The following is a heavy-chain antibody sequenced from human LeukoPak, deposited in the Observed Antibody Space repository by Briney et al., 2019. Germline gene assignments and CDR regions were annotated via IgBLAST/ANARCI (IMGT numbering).Heavy chain of an antibody. Sequence: GGSLRLSCAASGFTVSSNYMSWVRQAPGKGLEWVSVIYSGGSTYYADSVKGRFTISRDNAKNSLYLQMNSLRAEDTAVYYCARGPTTVTPGPIDYWGQGTLVTVSS. J-gene: IGHJ4*02. D-gene: IGHD4-17*01. CDR1: GFTVSSNY. V-gene: IGHV3-66*01. CDR3: ARGPTTVTPGPIDY. CDR2: IYSGGST.